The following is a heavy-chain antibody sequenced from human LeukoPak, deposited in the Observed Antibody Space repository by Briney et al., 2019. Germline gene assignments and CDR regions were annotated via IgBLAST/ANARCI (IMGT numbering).Heavy chain of an antibody. CDR2: MNPNSGNT. D-gene: IGHD1-1*01. V-gene: IGHV1-8*03. J-gene: IGHJ5*02. CDR1: GYTFTSYD. Sequence: ASVKVSCKASGYTFTSYDINWVRQATGQGLEGMGWMNPNSGNTGYAQKFQGRVTITRNTSISTAYMELSRLRSEDTAVYYCARGAPTGTENNWFDPWGQGTLVTVSS. CDR3: ARGAPTGTENNWFDP.